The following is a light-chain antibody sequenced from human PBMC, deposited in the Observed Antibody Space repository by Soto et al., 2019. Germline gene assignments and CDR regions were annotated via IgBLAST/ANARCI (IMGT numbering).Light chain of an antibody. J-gene: IGKJ1*01. V-gene: IGKV1-5*01. CDR2: DAS. CDR1: QSISSW. CDR3: QQYNSYSGT. Sequence: GDRVTITCRASQSISSWLAWYQQKPGKAPKLLIYDASSLESGVPSRFSGSGSGTEFTLTISSLQPDDLATYYCQQYNSYSGTFGQGTKVDIK.